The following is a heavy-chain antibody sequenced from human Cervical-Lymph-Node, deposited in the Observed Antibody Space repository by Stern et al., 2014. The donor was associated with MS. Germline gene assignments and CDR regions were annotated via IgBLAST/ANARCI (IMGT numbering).Heavy chain of an antibody. Sequence: VQLLESGPGLVKPSGTLSLTCAVSGDSISNTNWWGWVRQTPGMGLEWIGEIYHSGTTNFSPSLKSRVTMSVDKSTNQFSLELKSVTDADTAIYYCARVNSGYNWFDYWGQGTLVTVSS. J-gene: IGHJ5*01. D-gene: IGHD5-12*01. CDR1: GDSISNTNW. CDR3: ARVNSGYNWFDY. V-gene: IGHV4-4*02. CDR2: IYHSGTT.